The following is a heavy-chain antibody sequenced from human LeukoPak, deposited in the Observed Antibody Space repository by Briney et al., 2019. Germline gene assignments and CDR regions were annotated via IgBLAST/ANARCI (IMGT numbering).Heavy chain of an antibody. J-gene: IGHJ1*01. D-gene: IGHD1-26*01. CDR1: GFTVSSNE. CDR2: ISGGST. CDR3: AKDVVYGGSFQFQH. V-gene: IGHV3-38-3*01. Sequence: GGSLRLSCAASGFTVSSNEMSWVRQAPGKGLEWVSSISGGSTYYADSRKGRFTISRDNSKNTLHLQMNSQRAEDTALYYCAKDVVYGGSFQFQHWGQGTLVTVSS.